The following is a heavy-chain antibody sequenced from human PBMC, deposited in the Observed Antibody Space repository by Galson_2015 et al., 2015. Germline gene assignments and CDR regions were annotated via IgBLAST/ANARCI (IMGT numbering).Heavy chain of an antibody. D-gene: IGHD3-10*01. CDR3: ARLDLPNYYGSGSGAFDI. Sequence: CAISGDSVSSNSAAWNWIRQSPSRGLEWLGRTYYRSKWYNDYAVSVKSRITINPDTSKNQFSLQLNSVTPEDTAVYYCARLDLPNYYGSGSGAFDIWGQGTMVTVSS. V-gene: IGHV6-1*01. CDR2: TYYRSKWYN. CDR1: GDSVSSNSAA. J-gene: IGHJ3*02.